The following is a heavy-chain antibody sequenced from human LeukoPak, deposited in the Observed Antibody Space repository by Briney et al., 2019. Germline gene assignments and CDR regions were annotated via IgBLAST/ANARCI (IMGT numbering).Heavy chain of an antibody. Sequence: GGSLRLSCAASGFTFSINWMSWVRQAPGKGLEWVANIKQDGSETHYVDSLKGRFTISRDNAKNSLYLQMTSLRAEDTAVYYCARLRIAASYYFYYYGMDVWGQGTTVTVSS. D-gene: IGHD6-13*01. CDR2: IKQDGSET. CDR3: ARLRIAASYYFYYYGMDV. CDR1: GFTFSINW. V-gene: IGHV3-7*01. J-gene: IGHJ6*02.